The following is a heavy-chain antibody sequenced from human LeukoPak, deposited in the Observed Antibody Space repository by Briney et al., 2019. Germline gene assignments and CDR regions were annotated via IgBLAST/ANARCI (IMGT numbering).Heavy chain of an antibody. CDR3: ARFEYSSSSHSSVPQGASDY. CDR1: GYTFTSYG. D-gene: IGHD6-6*01. Sequence: AASVKVSCKASGYTFTSYGISWVRQAPGQGLEWMGWISAYNGNTNYAQKLQGRVTMTTDTSTSTAYMELRSLRSDDTAVYYCARFEYSSSSHSSVPQGASDYWGQGTLVTVSS. CDR2: ISAYNGNT. J-gene: IGHJ4*02. V-gene: IGHV1-18*01.